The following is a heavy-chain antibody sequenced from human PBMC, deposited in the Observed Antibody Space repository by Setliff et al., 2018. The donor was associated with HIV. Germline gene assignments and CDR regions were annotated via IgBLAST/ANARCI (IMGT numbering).Heavy chain of an antibody. J-gene: IGHJ6*02. CDR2: IRSKAYGGTS. D-gene: IGHD2-15*01. V-gene: IGHV3-49*04. CDR1: GFTFGDHA. Sequence: GGSLRLSCTASGFTFGDHAVSWVRQAPGKGLEWVGFIRSKAYGGTSEYAAPVKGRFTISRDDSKSIAYLQMKSLKSEDTAVYYCTRGGPGGRFYYNGLDVWGQGAAVTVSS. CDR3: TRGGPGGRFYYNGLDV.